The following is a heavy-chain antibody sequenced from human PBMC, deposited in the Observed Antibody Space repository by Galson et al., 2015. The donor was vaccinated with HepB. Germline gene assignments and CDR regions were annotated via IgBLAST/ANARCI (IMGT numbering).Heavy chain of an antibody. CDR1: GYRFSSHW. D-gene: IGHD2-2*01. J-gene: IGHJ4*02. V-gene: IGHV5-10-1*01. CDR2: IDPSDSET. CDR3: ARHDLIVPAGFN. Sequence: QSGAEVKKPGESLRISCQGSGYRFSSHWISWVRQMPGKGLEWMGRIDPSDSETKYNPALQGRVTISVDKSINTAYLQWSSLKASDSAMYYCARHDLIVPAGFNWGQGTLVTVSS.